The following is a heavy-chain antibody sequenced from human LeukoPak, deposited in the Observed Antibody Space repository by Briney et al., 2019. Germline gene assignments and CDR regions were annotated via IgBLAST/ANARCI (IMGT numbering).Heavy chain of an antibody. CDR3: ARHRSGGSQDDAFDI. CDR2: IKQDGSEK. J-gene: IGHJ3*02. CDR1: RFTFSSYW. D-gene: IGHD2-15*01. V-gene: IGHV3-7*01. Sequence: GGSLRLSCAASRFTFSSYWMSWVRQAPGKGVEWVADIKQDGSEKYYVDSVKGRFTISRQNAKNSLFLQMNSLRAEDTAVYYCARHRSGGSQDDAFDIWGQGTMVTVSS.